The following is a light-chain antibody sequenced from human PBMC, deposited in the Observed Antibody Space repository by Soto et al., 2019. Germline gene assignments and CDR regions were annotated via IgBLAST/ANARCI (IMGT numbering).Light chain of an antibody. CDR2: DAS. CDR3: QQLNTYPVT. CDR1: QDTSNY. J-gene: IGKJ4*01. Sequence: DIQMTQSPSSLSASVGDRVTITCQASQDTSNYLNWYQQKPGKAPKLLIYDASNLETGVPSRFSGSGSGTDFTLSITSLQPEDFATYYCQQLNTYPVTFGGGTKVDIK. V-gene: IGKV1-33*01.